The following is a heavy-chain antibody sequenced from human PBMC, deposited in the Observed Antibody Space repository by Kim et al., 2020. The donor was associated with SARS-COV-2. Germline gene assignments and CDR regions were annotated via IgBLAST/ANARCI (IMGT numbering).Heavy chain of an antibody. Sequence: GGSLRLSCAASGFTFSSYSMNWVRQAPGKGLEWVSSISSSSSYIYYADSVKGRFTISRDNAKNSLYLQMNSLRAEDTAVYYCARGSSPYYDILTGPKSPGRGVWGQGTTVTVSS. V-gene: IGHV3-21*01. J-gene: IGHJ6*02. CDR2: ISSSSSYI. CDR3: ARGSSPYYDILTGPKSPGRGV. CDR1: GFTFSSYS. D-gene: IGHD3-9*01.